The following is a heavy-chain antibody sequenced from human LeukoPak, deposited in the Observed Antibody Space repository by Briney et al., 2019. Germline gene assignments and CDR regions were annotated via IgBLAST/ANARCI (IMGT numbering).Heavy chain of an antibody. J-gene: IGHJ4*02. D-gene: IGHD2-8*01. V-gene: IGHV4-34*01. CDR2: INHSGST. Sequence: SETLSLTCAVYGGSFSGYYWSWVRQPPGKGLEWIGEINHSGSTNYNPSLKSRVTISVDTSKNQFSLKLSSVTAADTAVYYCARGLMVCATIGYWGQGTLVTVSS. CDR1: GGSFSGYY. CDR3: ARGLMVCATIGY.